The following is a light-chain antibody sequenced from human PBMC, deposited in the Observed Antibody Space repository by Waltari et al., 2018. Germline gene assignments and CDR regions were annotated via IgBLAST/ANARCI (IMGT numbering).Light chain of an antibody. CDR3: QHYVRLPAT. CDR1: QSVGRT. J-gene: IGKJ1*01. CDR2: AAS. Sequence: DIVFTQSPGTLSLSPGARATLSCRASQSVGRTLAWYQQKPGQAPRLLSYAASNRATGIPDRFSGSGSGTDFSLTLSRLEPEDFAVYYCQHYVRLPATFGQGTKVEIK. V-gene: IGKV3-20*01.